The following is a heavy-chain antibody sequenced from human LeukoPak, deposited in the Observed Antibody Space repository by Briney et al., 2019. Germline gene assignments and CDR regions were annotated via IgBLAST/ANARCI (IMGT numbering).Heavy chain of an antibody. D-gene: IGHD6-19*01. CDR3: AKDPYSSPYYGPGY. V-gene: IGHV3-23*01. J-gene: IGHJ4*02. Sequence: GGSLRLSCAACGFIFSSYAMSWLREAPEKGLEWVSTINGSGDRKYYPVSVKGRFTISRVSSENTLYLQMNSLRADDTAVYYCAKDPYSSPYYGPGYLGQGTLVTVSS. CDR1: GFIFSSYA. CDR2: INGSGDRK.